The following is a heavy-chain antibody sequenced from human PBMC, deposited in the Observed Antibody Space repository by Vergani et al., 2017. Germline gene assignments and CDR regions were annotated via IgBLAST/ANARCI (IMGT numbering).Heavy chain of an antibody. J-gene: IGHJ4*02. Sequence: QVQLVQSGAEVKKPGASVKVSCKASGYTFTSYDINWVRQATGQGLEWMGWMNPNSGNTGYAQKFQGRVTMTRNTSISTAYMELSRLRSDDTAVYYCARDACSSTSCSAGNLYYFDYWGQGTLVTVSS. CDR1: GYTFTSYD. V-gene: IGHV1-8*01. CDR3: ARDACSSTSCSAGNLYYFDY. D-gene: IGHD2-2*01. CDR2: MNPNSGNT.